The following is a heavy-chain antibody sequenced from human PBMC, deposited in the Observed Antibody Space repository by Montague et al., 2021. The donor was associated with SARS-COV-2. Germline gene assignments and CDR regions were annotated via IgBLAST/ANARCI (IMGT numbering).Heavy chain of an antibody. D-gene: IGHD1-1*01. CDR2: TYYRSKWYT. V-gene: IGHV6-1*01. Sequence: CAISGDSVSSNSAAWNWIRHSPSGGLEWLGRTYYRSKWYTDYAPSVKTRITITPDTSNNQFSLHLNSVTPGDTALYYCAREGTLPGPRGIYFDDWGQGALVTVSS. J-gene: IGHJ4*02. CDR1: GDSVSSNSAA. CDR3: AREGTLPGPRGIYFDD.